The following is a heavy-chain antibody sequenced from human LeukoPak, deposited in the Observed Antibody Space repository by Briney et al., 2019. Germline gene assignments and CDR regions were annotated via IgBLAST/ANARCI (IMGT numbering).Heavy chain of an antibody. CDR2: ISAYNGNT. CDR3: AGARYDSSGYYYAGYFDY. V-gene: IGHV1-18*01. Sequence: ASVKVSCKASGYTFTSYGISWVRQAPGQGLEWMGWISAYNGNTNYAQKLQGRVTMTTDTSTSTAYMELRSLRSDDTAVYYCAGARYDSSGYYYAGYFDYWGQGTLVTVSS. J-gene: IGHJ4*02. CDR1: GYTFTSYG. D-gene: IGHD3-22*01.